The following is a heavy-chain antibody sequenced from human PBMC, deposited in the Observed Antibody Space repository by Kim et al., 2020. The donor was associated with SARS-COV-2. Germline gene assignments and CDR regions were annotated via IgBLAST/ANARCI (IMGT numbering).Heavy chain of an antibody. CDR3: ARQTSSGYYNYYYYVWTS. CDR2: IYYSGST. D-gene: IGHD3-22*01. Sequence: SETLSLTCTVSGGSISSSSYYWGWIRQPPGKGLEWIGSIYYSGSTYYNPSLKSRVTISVDTSKNQFSLKLSSVTAADTAVYYCARQTSSGYYNYYYYVWTSGAKGPRSPSP. CDR1: GGSISSSSYY. V-gene: IGHV4-39*01. J-gene: IGHJ6*02.